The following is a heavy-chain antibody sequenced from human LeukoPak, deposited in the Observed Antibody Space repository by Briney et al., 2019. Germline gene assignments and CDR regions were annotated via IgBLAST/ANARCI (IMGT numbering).Heavy chain of an antibody. J-gene: IGHJ4*02. D-gene: IGHD3-22*01. CDR3: AKVGYYDSSGYRGVYFDY. CDR1: GFTFSSYA. Sequence: PGGSLRLSCAASGFTFSSYAMSWVRQAPGKGLEWVSAISGSGGSTYYADSVKGRLTISRDNSKNTLYLQMNSLRAEDTAVYYCAKVGYYDSSGYRGVYFDYWGQGTLVTVSS. V-gene: IGHV3-23*01. CDR2: ISGSGGST.